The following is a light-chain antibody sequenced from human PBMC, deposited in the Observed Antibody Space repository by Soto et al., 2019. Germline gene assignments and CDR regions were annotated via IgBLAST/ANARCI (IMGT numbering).Light chain of an antibody. J-gene: IGKJ4*01. CDR3: QQRSNWPLT. Sequence: EIVLTQSPATLSLSPGERATLSCRASQSVSSSLAWYQQKPGQAPRLLIYDASNRATGIPARFSGSRSGTYFAINISSIMTEDFADYYSQQRSNWPLTFGGGTKVEIK. CDR2: DAS. CDR1: QSVSSS. V-gene: IGKV3-11*01.